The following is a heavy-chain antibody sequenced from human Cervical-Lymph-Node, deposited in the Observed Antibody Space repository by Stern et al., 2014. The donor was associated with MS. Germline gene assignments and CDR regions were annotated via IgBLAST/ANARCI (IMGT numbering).Heavy chain of an antibody. CDR3: ARGPRDYDFWSGYRPGGFDY. J-gene: IGHJ4*02. CDR2: MNPNSGNT. V-gene: IGHV1-8*01. CDR1: GYTFTSYD. Sequence: VQLVESGAEVKKPGASVKVSCKASGYTFTSYDINWVRQATGQGLEWMGWMNPNSGNTDYAQKFQGRVAMTRNTSISTAYMELSSLRSEDTAVYYCARGPRDYDFWSGYRPGGFDYWGQGTLVTVSS. D-gene: IGHD3-3*01.